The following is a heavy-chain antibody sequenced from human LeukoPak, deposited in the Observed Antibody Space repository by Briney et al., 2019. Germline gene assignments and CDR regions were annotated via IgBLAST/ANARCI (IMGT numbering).Heavy chain of an antibody. V-gene: IGHV3-15*01. CDR1: VFTHSNSL. CDR3: TTGLNYHFDY. CDR2: IQNKTDGGTT. J-gene: IGHJ4*02. Sequence: GGSLRLSFAASVFTHSNSLLHWVRQAPGKGLEWVGRIQNKTDGGTTDYAAPVKGRFTISRGDSKNTLYLQMNSLKTEDTAVYYCTTGLNYHFDYWGEGSLVTVCS. D-gene: IGHD5-24*01.